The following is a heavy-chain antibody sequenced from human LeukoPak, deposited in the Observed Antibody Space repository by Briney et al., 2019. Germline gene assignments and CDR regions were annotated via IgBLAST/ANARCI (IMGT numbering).Heavy chain of an antibody. CDR2: ISGSGGST. V-gene: IGHV3-23*01. Sequence: GGSLRLSCAAPGFTFSSYAMSWVRQAPGKGLEWVSAISGSGGSTYYADSVKGRFTISRDNSKNTLYLQMNSLRAEDTAVYYCAKAYYGSGSYSLDAFDIWGQGTMVTVSS. CDR3: AKAYYGSGSYSLDAFDI. J-gene: IGHJ3*02. D-gene: IGHD3-10*01. CDR1: GFTFSSYA.